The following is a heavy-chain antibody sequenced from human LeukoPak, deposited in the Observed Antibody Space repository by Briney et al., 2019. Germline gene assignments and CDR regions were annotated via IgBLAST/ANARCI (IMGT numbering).Heavy chain of an antibody. CDR3: TRNLSTHDY. CDR1: GFTFGDYG. J-gene: IGHJ4*02. Sequence: GGSLRLSCTASGFTFGDYGMIWVRQAPGKGLEWVGFIRSKAYGGTTEYAASVKGRFTISRDDSKSIAYLQMNSLKTEDTAVYYCTRNLSTHDYWGQGTLVTVSS. V-gene: IGHV3-49*04. D-gene: IGHD2/OR15-2a*01. CDR2: IRSKAYGGTT.